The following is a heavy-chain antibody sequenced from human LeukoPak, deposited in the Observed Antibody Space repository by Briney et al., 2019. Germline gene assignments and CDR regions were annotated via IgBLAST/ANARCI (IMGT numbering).Heavy chain of an antibody. Sequence: GGSLRLSCTASGFTFGDYAMSWFRQAPGKGLEWVGFIRSKAYGGTTEYAASVKGRFTISRDDSKSIAYLQMNSLKTEDTAVYYCTRDMAVAGYDYWGQGTLVTVSS. D-gene: IGHD6-19*01. V-gene: IGHV3-49*03. J-gene: IGHJ4*02. CDR1: GFTFGDYA. CDR3: TRDMAVAGYDY. CDR2: IRSKAYGGTT.